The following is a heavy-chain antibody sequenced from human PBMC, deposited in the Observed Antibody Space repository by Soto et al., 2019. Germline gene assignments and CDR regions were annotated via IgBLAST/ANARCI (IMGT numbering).Heavy chain of an antibody. CDR3: ARIYSSSPFFYYYGMDV. D-gene: IGHD6-6*01. V-gene: IGHV1-3*01. Sequence: ASVKVSCKASGYTFTSYAMHWVRQAPGQRLEWMGWINAGNGNTKYSQKFQGRVTITRDTSASTAYMELSSLRSEDTAVYYCARIYSSSPFFYYYGMDVWGQGTTVTVSS. CDR1: GYTFTSYA. J-gene: IGHJ6*02. CDR2: INAGNGNT.